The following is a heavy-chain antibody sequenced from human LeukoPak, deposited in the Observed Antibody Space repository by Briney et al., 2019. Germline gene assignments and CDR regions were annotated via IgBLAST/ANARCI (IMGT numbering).Heavy chain of an antibody. CDR2: IYSGGST. V-gene: IGHV3-53*01. CDR1: GFTFSDYY. Sequence: GGSLRLSCAASGFTFSDYYMSWIRQAPGKGLEWVSVIYSGGSTYYADSVKGRFTISRDNSKNTLYLQMNSLRAEDTAVYYCARDTRGAGTLYWGQGTLVTVSS. D-gene: IGHD6-19*01. J-gene: IGHJ4*02. CDR3: ARDTRGAGTLY.